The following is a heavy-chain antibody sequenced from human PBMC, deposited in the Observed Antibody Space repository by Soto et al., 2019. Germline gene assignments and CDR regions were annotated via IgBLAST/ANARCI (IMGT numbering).Heavy chain of an antibody. D-gene: IGHD3-22*01. V-gene: IGHV1-18*01. Sequence: ASVKVSCKASCYTFTSDGISWVRQAPGQGLEWMGWISAYNGNTNYAQKLQGRVTMTTDTSTSTAYMELRSLRSDDTAVYYCAREPKTYYYDSSGYRPLQHWGQGTLVTVSS. CDR3: AREPKTYYYDSSGYRPLQH. J-gene: IGHJ1*01. CDR1: CYTFTSDG. CDR2: ISAYNGNT.